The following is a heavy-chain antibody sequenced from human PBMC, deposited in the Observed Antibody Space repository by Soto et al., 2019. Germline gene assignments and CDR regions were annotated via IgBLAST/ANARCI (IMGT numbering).Heavy chain of an antibody. CDR2: FSGSGGTT. CDR3: AKDLTVTSISYFDY. D-gene: IGHD4-17*01. V-gene: IGHV3-23*01. Sequence: GGSLRLSCAASGFTFSSYAMSWVRQAPGKGLEWVSTFSGSGGTTYYADSVKGRFTISRDNSKNTLYLQVNSLRAEDTAVYYCAKDLTVTSISYFDYWGQGSLVTVSS. J-gene: IGHJ4*02. CDR1: GFTFSSYA.